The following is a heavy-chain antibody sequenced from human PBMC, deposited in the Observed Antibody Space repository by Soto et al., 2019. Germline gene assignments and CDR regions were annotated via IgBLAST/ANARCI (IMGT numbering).Heavy chain of an antibody. CDR2: ITHDGYNR. CDR1: GFSFSYYG. Sequence: QVQLVESGGSVVQPGGSRRLSCAASGFSFSYYGLHWVRQAPGKGLEWLALITHDGYNRYYADSVKGRFTISRDNSKNTIFPQMNSLKSEDTAVYYCAKGGSFDIWGQGTPVTVSS. J-gene: IGHJ4*02. V-gene: IGHV3-30*18. CDR3: AKGGSFDI. D-gene: IGHD6-6*01.